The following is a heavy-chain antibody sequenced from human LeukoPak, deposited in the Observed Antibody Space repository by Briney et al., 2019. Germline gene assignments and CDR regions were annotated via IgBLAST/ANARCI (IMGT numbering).Heavy chain of an antibody. V-gene: IGHV3-21*01. Sequence: PGGSLRLSCAASGFTFSSYSMNWVRQAPGKGLEWVSSISSSSYIYYADSVKGRFTISRDNAKNSLYLQMNSLRAEDTAVYYCASGEDSSGWYYFDYWGQGTLVTVSS. CDR3: ASGEDSSGWYYFDY. CDR1: GFTFSSYS. D-gene: IGHD6-19*01. CDR2: ISSSSYI. J-gene: IGHJ4*02.